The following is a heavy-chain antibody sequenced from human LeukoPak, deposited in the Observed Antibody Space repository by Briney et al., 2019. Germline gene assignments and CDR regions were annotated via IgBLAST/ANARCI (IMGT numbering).Heavy chain of an antibody. CDR1: GFTFENYA. V-gene: IGHV3-9*01. D-gene: IGHD3-10*01. CDR3: AKGGLRLYFGQFHY. J-gene: IGHJ4*02. Sequence: GGSLRLSCAASGFTFENYAMHWVRKVPGKGLEWVSGISWNGGIIGYADSVKGRFTISRDSAKNSLYLQMNGLRVEDTALYYCAKGGLRLYFGQFHYWGQGTLVTVSS. CDR2: ISWNGGII.